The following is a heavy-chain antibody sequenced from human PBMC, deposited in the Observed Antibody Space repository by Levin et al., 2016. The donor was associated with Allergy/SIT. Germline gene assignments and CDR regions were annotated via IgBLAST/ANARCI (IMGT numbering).Heavy chain of an antibody. CDR3: ARAVTATGFDY. CDR2: IYHSGST. Sequence: GSLRLSCAVSGYSISSGYYWGWIRQPPGKGLEWIGSIYHSGSTYYNPSLKSRVTISVDTSKNQFSLKLSSVTAADTAVYYCARAVTATGFDYWGQGTLVTVSS. J-gene: IGHJ4*02. V-gene: IGHV4-38-2*01. D-gene: IGHD5-18*01. CDR1: GYSISSGYY.